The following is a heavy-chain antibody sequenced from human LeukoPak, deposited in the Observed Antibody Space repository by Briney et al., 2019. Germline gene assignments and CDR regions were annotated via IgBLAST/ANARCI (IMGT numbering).Heavy chain of an antibody. J-gene: IGHJ5*02. V-gene: IGHV4-59*10. CDR2: IYTSGST. D-gene: IGHD3-10*01. CDR1: GGSFSGYY. Sequence: SETLSLTCAVYGGSFSGYYWSWIRQPPGKGLEWIGRIYTSGSTNYNPSLKSRVTMSVDTSKNQFSLKLSSVTAADTAVYYCAREWMVRGVIAFSWFDPWGQGTLVTVSS. CDR3: AREWMVRGVIAFSWFDP.